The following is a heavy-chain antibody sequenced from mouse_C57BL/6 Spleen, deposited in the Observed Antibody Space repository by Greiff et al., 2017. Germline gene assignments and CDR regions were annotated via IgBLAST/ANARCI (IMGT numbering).Heavy chain of an antibody. D-gene: IGHD1-1*01. Sequence: EVQLQQSVAELVRPGASVKLSCTASGFNIQNTYMHWVKQRPEQGLEWIGRIDPANGNTTYAPTFQGKATITADTSSNTAYLQLSSLTSEDTAIYYCARSPSYYYEYYAMDYWGQGTSVTGSS. V-gene: IGHV14-3*01. CDR2: IDPANGNT. CDR3: ARSPSYYYEYYAMDY. J-gene: IGHJ4*01. CDR1: GFNIQNTY.